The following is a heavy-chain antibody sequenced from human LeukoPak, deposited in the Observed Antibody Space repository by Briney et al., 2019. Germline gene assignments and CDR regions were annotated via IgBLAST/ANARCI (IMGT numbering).Heavy chain of an antibody. CDR3: ASIITGTTESNWFDP. CDR1: GFTFSSYA. D-gene: IGHD1-7*01. Sequence: GGSLRLSCAASGFTFSSYAMHWVRQAPGKGLEWVAVISYDGSNKYYADSVKGRFTISRDNSKNTLYLQMNSLRAEDTAVYYCASIITGTTESNWFDPWGQGTLVTVSS. CDR2: ISYDGSNK. V-gene: IGHV3-30*04. J-gene: IGHJ5*02.